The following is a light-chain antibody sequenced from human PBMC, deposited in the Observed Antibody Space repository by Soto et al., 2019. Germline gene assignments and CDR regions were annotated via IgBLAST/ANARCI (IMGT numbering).Light chain of an antibody. J-gene: IGKJ2*01. CDR1: QSVSTSY. CDR2: GAY. CDR3: QQYGSSPPYT. V-gene: IGKV3-20*01. Sequence: EIVLTQSPGTLSLSPGERATLSCRASQSVSTSYLAWYQQKPGQAPRLLSYGAYSRATGIPDRLSGSGSGTDFTLTSSRLEHEDFAVYYCQQYGSSPPYTFGQGTKLEIK.